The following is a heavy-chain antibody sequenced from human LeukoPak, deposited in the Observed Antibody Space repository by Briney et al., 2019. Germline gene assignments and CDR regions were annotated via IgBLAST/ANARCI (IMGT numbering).Heavy chain of an antibody. CDR1: GFTLNSFG. CDR3: AKLEGATVY. V-gene: IGHV3-23*01. J-gene: IGHJ4*02. D-gene: IGHD1-26*01. Sequence: PGGSLRLSCIASGFTLNSFGMSWVRQAPGKGLQWVSSIGASTYYADSVKGRFTISRDNSQNTLYLQMNSLIAEDTAVYYCAKLEGATVYWGQGALVTVSS. CDR2: IGAST.